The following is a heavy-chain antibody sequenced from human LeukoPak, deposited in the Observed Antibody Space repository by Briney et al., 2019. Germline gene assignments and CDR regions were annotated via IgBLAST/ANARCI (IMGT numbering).Heavy chain of an antibody. J-gene: IGHJ4*02. CDR1: GLTFSTYG. D-gene: IGHD4-23*01. V-gene: IGHV3-33*01. CDR2: IWADGSKQ. Sequence: GGPLRLSCAASGLTFSTYGMHWVRQAPGKGLEWVAVIWADGSKQIYADSVKGRFTISKDNSKNTLYLQMNSLRADDTAVYYCATDHGGQPFDYWGQGTLVTVSS. CDR3: ATDHGGQPFDY.